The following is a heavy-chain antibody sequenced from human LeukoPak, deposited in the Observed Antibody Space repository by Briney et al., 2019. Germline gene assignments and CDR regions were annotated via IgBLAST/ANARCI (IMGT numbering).Heavy chain of an antibody. CDR1: GFTFSSYA. V-gene: IGHV3-30-3*01. J-gene: IGHJ4*02. CDR3: AKDFWEMSTTNY. Sequence: GRSLRLSCAASGFTFSSYAMHWVRQAPGKGLEWVAVISYDGSNKYYADSVKGRFTISRDNSKNTLYLQMNSLRPEDTAVYYCAKDFWEMSTTNYWGQGTLVTVSS. CDR2: ISYDGSNK. D-gene: IGHD5-24*01.